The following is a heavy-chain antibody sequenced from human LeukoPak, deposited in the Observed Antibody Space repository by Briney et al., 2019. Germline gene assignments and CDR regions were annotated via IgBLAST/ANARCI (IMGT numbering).Heavy chain of an antibody. Sequence: GASVKVSCKASGGTFSSYAISWVRQAPGQGLEWMGGIIPIFGTANYAQKFQGRVTITADESTSTAYMELSSLRSEDTAVYYCASTIPLAAVGTFDYWGQGTLVTVSS. V-gene: IGHV1-69*13. CDR2: IIPIFGTA. CDR3: ASTIPLAAVGTFDY. J-gene: IGHJ4*02. D-gene: IGHD6-13*01. CDR1: GGTFSSYA.